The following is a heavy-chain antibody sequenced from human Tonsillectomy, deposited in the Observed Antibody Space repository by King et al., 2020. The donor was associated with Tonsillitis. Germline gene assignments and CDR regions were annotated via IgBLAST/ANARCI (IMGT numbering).Heavy chain of an antibody. J-gene: IGHJ6*02. V-gene: IGHV3-43D*03. CDR3: AKDMGWELPTSSYYYYGMDV. D-gene: IGHD1-26*01. CDR1: GFTFDDYA. Sequence: VQLVESGGVVVQPGGSLRLSCAASGFTFDDYAMHWVRQAPGKGLEWVSLISWDGGSTYYADSVKGRFTISRDNSKNSLYLQMNILRAEDTALYYCAKDMGWELPTSSYYYYGMDVWGQGTTVTVSS. CDR2: ISWDGGST.